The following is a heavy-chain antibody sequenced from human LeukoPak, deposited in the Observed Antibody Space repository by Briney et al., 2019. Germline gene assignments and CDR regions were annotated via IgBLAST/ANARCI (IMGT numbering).Heavy chain of an antibody. CDR2: ISKDGRTI. CDR1: GFSFSTQE. V-gene: IGHV3-48*03. CDR3: ARGSYTGFDLYFDS. J-gene: IGHJ4*02. Sequence: GGSLRLSCAASGFSFSTQEMAWVRQAPGKGLEWVAYISKDGRTIYYADSVKGRFTISRVNTRNSLFLQLRSLSADDTAFYYCARGSYTGFDLYFDSSSRGTLVTTSS. D-gene: IGHD5-12*01.